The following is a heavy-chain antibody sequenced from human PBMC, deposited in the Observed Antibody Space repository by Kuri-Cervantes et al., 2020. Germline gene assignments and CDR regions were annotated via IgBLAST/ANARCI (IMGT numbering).Heavy chain of an antibody. Sequence: GESLKISCAASGITLSDYDMDWVRQVPGKGLEWVGRIESGARSYNTQYAASVAGRFTFSRGDSKNSLYLQMNSLKIEDTAIYHCARDYWGSYEYWGRGTLVTVSS. V-gene: IGHV3-72*01. J-gene: IGHJ4*02. CDR2: IESGARSYNT. CDR3: ARDYWGSYEY. CDR1: GITLSDYD. D-gene: IGHD3-16*01.